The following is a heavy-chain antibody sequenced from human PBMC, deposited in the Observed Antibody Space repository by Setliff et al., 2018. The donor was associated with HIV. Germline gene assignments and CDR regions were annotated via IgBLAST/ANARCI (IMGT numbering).Heavy chain of an antibody. D-gene: IGHD3-3*01. CDR1: GGSFGDNY. CDR3: ARGLPRYDLWSGPSSRFDY. Sequence: SETLSLTCAVYGGSFGDNYWNWIRQPPGKGLEWIGEINQDGNINYNPSLKSRVIISLDTSKKQFSLILRSVTAADTAVYFCARGLPRYDLWSGPSSRFDYWGQGTLVTVSS. V-gene: IGHV4-34*01. J-gene: IGHJ4*02. CDR2: INQDGNI.